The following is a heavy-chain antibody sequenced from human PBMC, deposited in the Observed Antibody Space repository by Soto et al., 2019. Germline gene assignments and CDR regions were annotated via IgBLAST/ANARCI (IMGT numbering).Heavy chain of an antibody. CDR2: MNPNSGNT. CDR3: ARGGSSGWYEKDYYYYGMDV. D-gene: IGHD6-19*01. J-gene: IGHJ6*02. Sequence: ASVKVSCKASGYTFTSYDINWVRQATGQGLEWMGWMNPNSGNTGYAQKFQGRVTMTRNTSISTAYMELSSLRSEDTAVYYCARGGSSGWYEKDYYYYGMDVWGQGTTVTVSS. CDR1: GYTFTSYD. V-gene: IGHV1-8*01.